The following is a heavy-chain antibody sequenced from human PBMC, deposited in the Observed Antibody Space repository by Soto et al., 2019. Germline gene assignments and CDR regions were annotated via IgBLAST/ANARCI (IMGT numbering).Heavy chain of an antibody. CDR3: AGGPDYDFWSGYVNYYYYGMDV. Sequence: SETLSLTCTVSGGSISSYYWSWIRQPPGKGLEWIGYIYYSGSTNYNPSLKSRVTISVDTSKNQFCLKLSSVTVADTAVYYCAGGPDYDFWSGYVNYYYYGMDVWGQGTTVTVSS. D-gene: IGHD3-3*01. CDR1: GGSISSYY. CDR2: IYYSGST. V-gene: IGHV4-59*01. J-gene: IGHJ6*02.